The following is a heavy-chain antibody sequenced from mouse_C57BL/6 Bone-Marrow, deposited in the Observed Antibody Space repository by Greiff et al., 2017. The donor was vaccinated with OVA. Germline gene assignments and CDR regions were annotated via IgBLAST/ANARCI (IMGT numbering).Heavy chain of an antibody. V-gene: IGHV2-5*01. CDR1: GFSLTSYG. CDR2: IWRGGST. Sequence: VKLVESGPGLVQPSQSLSITCTVSGFSLTSYGVHWVRQSPGKGLEWLGVIWRGGSTDYNAAFMSRLSITKDNSKSQVFFKMNSQQADDTAIYYCAKRDYYGSSYAYFDVWGTGTTVTVSS. J-gene: IGHJ1*03. D-gene: IGHD1-1*01. CDR3: AKRDYYGSSYAYFDV.